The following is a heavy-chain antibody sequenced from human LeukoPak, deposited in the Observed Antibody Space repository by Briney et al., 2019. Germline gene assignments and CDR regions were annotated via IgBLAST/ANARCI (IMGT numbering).Heavy chain of an antibody. CDR2: ISGSGGST. CDR3: AKVGRATTITRFDY. CDR1: GFTFSSYA. D-gene: IGHD5-12*01. Sequence: TGGSLRLSCAASGFTFSSYAMSWVRQAPGKGLEWVSGISGSGGSTYYADSVKGRFTISRDNSKNTLYLQMNSLRAEDTAVYYCAKVGRATTITRFDYWGQGTLVTVSS. V-gene: IGHV3-23*01. J-gene: IGHJ4*02.